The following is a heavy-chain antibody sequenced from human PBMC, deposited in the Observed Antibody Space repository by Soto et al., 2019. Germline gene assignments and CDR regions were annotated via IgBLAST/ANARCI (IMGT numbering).Heavy chain of an antibody. D-gene: IGHD5-18*01. CDR3: AKERTAPPRQLWFRGDWFDP. J-gene: IGHJ5*02. CDR2: ISGSGGST. Sequence: GGSLRLACAASVFTFSSYAMSGVRQAPGKGLEWVSAISGSGGSTYYADSVKGRFTISRDNSKNTLYLQMNSLRAEDTAVYYCAKERTAPPRQLWFRGDWFDPWGQGTLVTVSS. V-gene: IGHV3-23*01. CDR1: VFTFSSYA.